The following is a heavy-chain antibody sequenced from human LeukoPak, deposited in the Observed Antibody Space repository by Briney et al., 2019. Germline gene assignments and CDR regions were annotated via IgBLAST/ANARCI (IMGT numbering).Heavy chain of an antibody. CDR2: ISGSDGGT. CDR1: GFTFSSCG. J-gene: IGHJ4*02. D-gene: IGHD6-6*01. V-gene: IGHV3-23*01. Sequence: GGSLRLSCAASGFTFSSCGMTWVRQAPGKGLEWVSSISGSDGGTYFADSVKGRFTISRDNSKNTLYLQMNSLRAEDTAIYYCAKRGPIYTSSPGNYFDYWGQGTLVTVSS. CDR3: AKRGPIYTSSPGNYFDY.